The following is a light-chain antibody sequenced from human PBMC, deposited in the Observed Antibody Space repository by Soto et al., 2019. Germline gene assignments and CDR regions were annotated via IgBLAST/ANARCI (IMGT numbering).Light chain of an antibody. CDR3: SSYAGAVV. CDR1: SSGVENYNL. J-gene: IGLJ2*01. V-gene: IGLV2-23*01. Sequence: QSALTQPASVSGSPGQSITLSCTRTSSGVENYNLVSWYQHRPGKAPKLMIYEGSQRPSGVSDRFSGSKSGNTASLTISGLRAEDEADYYCSSYAGAVVFGGGTKLTV. CDR2: EGS.